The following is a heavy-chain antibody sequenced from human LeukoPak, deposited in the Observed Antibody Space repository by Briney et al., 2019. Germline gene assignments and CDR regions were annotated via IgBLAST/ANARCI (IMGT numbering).Heavy chain of an antibody. V-gene: IGHV1-8*01. CDR3: ARETSLGYCSGGSCYSYWFDP. J-gene: IGHJ5*02. D-gene: IGHD2-15*01. CDR1: GYTFTSYD. Sequence: ASVKASCKASGYTFTSYDINWVRQATGQGLEWMGWMNPNSGNTGYAQKFQGRVTMTRNTSISTAYMELSSLRSEDTAVYYCARETSLGYCSGGSCYSYWFDPLGQGTLVTVSS. CDR2: MNPNSGNT.